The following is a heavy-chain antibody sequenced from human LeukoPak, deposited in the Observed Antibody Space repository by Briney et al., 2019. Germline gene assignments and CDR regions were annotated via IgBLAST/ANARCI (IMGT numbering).Heavy chain of an antibody. J-gene: IGHJ4*02. CDR2: IRSKAYGGTT. D-gene: IGHD6-19*01. CDR1: GFTFGDYA. V-gene: IGHV3-49*04. Sequence: QPGPSLRLSCTASGFTFGDYAMSWVRQDPGKGLEWVGFIRSKAYGGTTEYAASVKGRFTISRDDSKSIAYLQMNSLKTEDTAVYYCTREGGKQWLVQDYFDYWGQGTRVTVSS. CDR3: TREGGKQWLVQDYFDY.